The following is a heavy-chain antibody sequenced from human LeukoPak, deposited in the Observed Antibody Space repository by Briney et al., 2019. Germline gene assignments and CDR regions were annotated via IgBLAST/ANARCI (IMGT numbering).Heavy chain of an antibody. CDR1: GYTFTGYY. CDR3: ASECCSSSEANDAFDI. CDR2: INPNSGGT. V-gene: IGHV1-2*02. D-gene: IGHD6-6*01. Sequence: ASVKVSCKASGYTFTGYYMHWVRQAPGQGLEWMGWINPNSGGTNYAQKFQGRVTMTRDTSISTAYMELSRLRSDDTAVYYCASECCSSSEANDAFDIWGQGTMVTVSS. J-gene: IGHJ3*02.